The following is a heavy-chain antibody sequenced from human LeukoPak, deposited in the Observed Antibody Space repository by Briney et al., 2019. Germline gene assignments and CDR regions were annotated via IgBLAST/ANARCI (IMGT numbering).Heavy chain of an antibody. J-gene: IGHJ4*02. D-gene: IGHD3-10*01. Sequence: GGSLRLSCAASGFTFSSYAMSWVRQAPGKGLEWVSAISGSGGSTYYADSVKGRFTIPRDNSKNTLYLQMNSLRAEDTAVYYCAKTVLLRWLWFGELHGFDYWGQGTLVTVSS. CDR2: ISGSGGST. CDR3: AKTVLLRWLWFGELHGFDY. CDR1: GFTFSSYA. V-gene: IGHV3-23*01.